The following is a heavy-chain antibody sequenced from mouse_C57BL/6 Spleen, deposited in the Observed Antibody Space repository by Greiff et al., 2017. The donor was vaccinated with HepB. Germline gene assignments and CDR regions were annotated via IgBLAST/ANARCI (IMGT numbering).Heavy chain of an antibody. J-gene: IGHJ2*01. CDR3: AREGDDYFDY. Sequence: VQLQQSGPELVKPGASVKISCKASGYAFSSSWMNWVKQRPGKGLEWIGRIYPGDGDTNYNGKFKGKATLTADKSSSTAYMQLSSLTSEDSAVYFCAREGDDYFDYWGQGTTLTVSS. CDR1: GYAFSSSW. V-gene: IGHV1-82*01. CDR2: IYPGDGDT. D-gene: IGHD3-3*01.